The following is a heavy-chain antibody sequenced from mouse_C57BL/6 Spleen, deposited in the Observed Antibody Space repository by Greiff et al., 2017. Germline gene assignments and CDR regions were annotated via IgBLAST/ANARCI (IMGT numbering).Heavy chain of an antibody. J-gene: IGHJ4*01. Sequence: VQLQQSGAELARPGASVKLSCKASGYTFTSYGISWVKQRTGQGLEWIGEIYPRRGNTYYNEKFKGKATLTADKSSSTAYMELRSLTSEDSAVYFCAPLITTVVATGDAMDYWGQGTSVTVSS. CDR2: IYPRRGNT. V-gene: IGHV1-81*01. D-gene: IGHD1-1*01. CDR3: APLITTVVATGDAMDY. CDR1: GYTFTSYG.